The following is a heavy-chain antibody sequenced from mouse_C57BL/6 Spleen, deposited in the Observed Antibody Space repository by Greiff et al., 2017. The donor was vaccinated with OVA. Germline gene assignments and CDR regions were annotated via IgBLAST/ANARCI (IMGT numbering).Heavy chain of an antibody. Sequence: VQLQQSGPELVKPGASVKISCKASGYTFTDYYMNWVKQSHGKSLEWIGDINPNNGGTSYNQKFKGKATLTVDKSSSTAYMELRSLTSEDSAVYYCANYDYDQAWFAYWGQGTLVTVSA. J-gene: IGHJ3*01. CDR2: INPNNGGT. D-gene: IGHD2-4*01. CDR1: GYTFTDYY. CDR3: ANYDYDQAWFAY. V-gene: IGHV1-26*01.